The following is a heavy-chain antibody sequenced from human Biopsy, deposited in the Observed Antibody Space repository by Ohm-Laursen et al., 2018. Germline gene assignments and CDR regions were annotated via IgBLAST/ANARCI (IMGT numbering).Heavy chain of an antibody. D-gene: IGHD1-7*01. CDR2: LNPVSGNS. CDR1: GYTFTSYD. Sequence: SSVKVSCKVSGYTFTSYDITWVRQASGQGPEWIGWLNPVSGNSNFGQKFRGRVTVTSDTSISTAYMELSGLTSDDTATYYCGRAVRNQLLTDPWGQGTLVTVTS. CDR3: GRAVRNQLLTDP. V-gene: IGHV1-8*01. J-gene: IGHJ5*02.